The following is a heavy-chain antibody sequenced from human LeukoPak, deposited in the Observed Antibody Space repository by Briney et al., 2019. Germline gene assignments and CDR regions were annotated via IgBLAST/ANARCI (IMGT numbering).Heavy chain of an antibody. CDR3: AKGASMIVVVTHYFVF. CDR2: ISGSGGSA. V-gene: IGHV3-23*01. J-gene: IGHJ4*01. D-gene: IGHD3-22*01. Sequence: GGSLRLSCAASGFTFSSYAMSWVRQAPGKGLEWVSAISGSGGSAYYADSVKGRFTVSRDNSKNTLSLQMNSLRAEDTAVYYCAKGASMIVVVTHYFVFWGHGTLVTVSS. CDR1: GFTFSSYA.